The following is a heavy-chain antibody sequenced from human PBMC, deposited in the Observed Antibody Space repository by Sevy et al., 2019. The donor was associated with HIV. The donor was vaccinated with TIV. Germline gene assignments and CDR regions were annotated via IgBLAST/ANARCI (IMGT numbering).Heavy chain of an antibody. CDR1: GFTFGDYA. J-gene: IGHJ4*02. Sequence: GGSLRLSCTGSGFTFGDYAMSWFRQAPGMGLEWVGFIRSNDYGGATEYAASVKGRFTISRDDSKSIADLQMNSLKTEDTAVYYCTGGYYYDSSGYSDYWGQGTLVTVSS. V-gene: IGHV3-49*03. CDR3: TGGYYYDSSGYSDY. D-gene: IGHD3-22*01. CDR2: IRSNDYGGAT.